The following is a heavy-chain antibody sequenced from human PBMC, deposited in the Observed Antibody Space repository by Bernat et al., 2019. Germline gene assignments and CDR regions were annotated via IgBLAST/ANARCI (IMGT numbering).Heavy chain of an antibody. V-gene: IGHV3-30*03. CDR2: ITYDANDR. CDR1: GLTFRNYG. J-gene: IGHJ1*01. D-gene: IGHD7-27*01. Sequence: QLQLVESGGGVVQSGRSLRLSCIASGLTFRNYGMHWVRQAPGKGLEWVAMITYDANDRYFADSVRGRFTISRDNSKNTLYLQVKSLSPEDTAVYYCVTDRSWGPLEHWGQGTLRIVSS. CDR3: VTDRSWGPLEH.